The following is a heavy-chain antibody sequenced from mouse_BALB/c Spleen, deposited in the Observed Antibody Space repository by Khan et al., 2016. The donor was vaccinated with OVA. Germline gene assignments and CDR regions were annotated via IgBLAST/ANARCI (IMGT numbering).Heavy chain of an antibody. V-gene: IGHV5-15*02. J-gene: IGHJ3*01. CDR3: ARGGGTAPFAY. CDR1: GFTFSDYG. D-gene: IGHD1-2*01. Sequence: EVELVESGGGLVQPGGSRKLSCAASGFTFSDYGMAWVRQAPGKGPEWVAFISDLAYTIYYADTVTGRFTISRENAKNTLYLEMSSLGSEDTAIYYWARGGGTAPFAYWGLGTLVTVSA. CDR2: ISDLAYTI.